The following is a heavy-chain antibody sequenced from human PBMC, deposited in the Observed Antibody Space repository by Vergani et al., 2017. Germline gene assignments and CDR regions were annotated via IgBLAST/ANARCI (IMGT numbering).Heavy chain of an antibody. Sequence: QVQLQESGPGLVKPSETLTLTCDVSDASIMTNPYWGWFRQSPGKGLEWIGCIHHSGDNHYNSSLKSRVSISIVSSSKFSLSLTSVTAADTAIYYCARHRGSGGFFPSSSFYGMDVWGHGTTVTVSS. CDR2: IHHSGDN. V-gene: IGHV4-38-2*01. CDR1: DASIMTNPY. D-gene: IGHD3-10*01. CDR3: ARHRGSGGFFPSSSFYGMDV. J-gene: IGHJ6*02.